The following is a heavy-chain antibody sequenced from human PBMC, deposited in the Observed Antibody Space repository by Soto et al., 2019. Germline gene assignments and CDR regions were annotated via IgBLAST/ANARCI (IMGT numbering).Heavy chain of an antibody. CDR2: ISGYNGDT. CDR3: AKNGQPPYYYYGLDV. J-gene: IGHJ6*02. V-gene: IGHV1-18*01. D-gene: IGHD2-8*01. CDR1: GYTFSRYG. Sequence: PSVKVSCKASGYTFSRYGISWVRQAPGQGLEWMGWISGYNGDTNYAQKFQGRVTMTIDTSTTTAYMELRGLTSDDTAIYYCAKNGQPPYYYYGLDVWGQGTTVTVSS.